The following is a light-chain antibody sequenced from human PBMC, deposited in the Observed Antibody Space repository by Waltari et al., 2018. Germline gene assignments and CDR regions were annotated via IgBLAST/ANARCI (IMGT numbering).Light chain of an antibody. V-gene: IGLV3-21*02. CDR2: DDG. J-gene: IGLJ1*01. Sequence: SYVLTQPPSVSVAPGQTARITCDGNKIGSKNVHWYQQKPGQAPGLVVYDDGDRPSGIPGRFAGSNAGNTATLTISRVDAGDEADYYCQVWDSGSDHYVFGTVTKVTVL. CDR3: QVWDSGSDHYV. CDR1: KIGSKN.